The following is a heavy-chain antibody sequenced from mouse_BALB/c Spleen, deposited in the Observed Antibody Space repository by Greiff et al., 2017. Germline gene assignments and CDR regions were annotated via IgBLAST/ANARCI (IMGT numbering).Heavy chain of an antibody. V-gene: IGHV3-2*02. CDR2: ISYSGST. D-gene: IGHD1-2*01. J-gene: IGHJ1*01. Sequence: EVKLQESGPGLVKPSQSLSLTCTVTGYSITSDYAWNWIRQFPGNKLEWMGYISYSGSTSYNPSLKSRISITRDTSKNQFFLQLNSVTTEDTATYYCARNYGSLYFDVWGAGTTVTVSS. CDR1: GYSITSDYA. CDR3: ARNYGSLYFDV.